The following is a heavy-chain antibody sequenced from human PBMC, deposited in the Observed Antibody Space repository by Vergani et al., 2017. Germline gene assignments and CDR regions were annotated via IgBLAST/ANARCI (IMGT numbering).Heavy chain of an antibody. CDR1: GFSFPGYA. CDR3: ARDQHSSSSGPKIYYYYYMDV. Sequence: EVQLLESGGGLVQPGGSLRLSCEASGFSFPGYAMSWVRQAPGKGLEWVSSVSGSSATPYYADSVKGRFIISRDNSKNTLHLQMNSLRADATAVYYCARDQHSSSSGPKIYYYYYMDVWGKGTTVTVSS. CDR2: VSGSSATP. D-gene: IGHD6-6*01. J-gene: IGHJ6*03. V-gene: IGHV3-23*01.